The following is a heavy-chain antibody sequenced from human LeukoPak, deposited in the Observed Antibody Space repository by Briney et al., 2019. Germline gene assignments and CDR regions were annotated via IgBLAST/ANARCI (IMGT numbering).Heavy chain of an antibody. CDR2: ISSSSSYI. J-gene: IGHJ6*03. D-gene: IGHD1-26*01. Sequence: PGGSLRLSCAASGFTFSSYSMNWVRQAPGKGLEWVSSISSSSSYIYYADSVKGRFTISRDNAKNSLYLQMNSLRAEDTAVYYCARVRGVGATYMDVWGKGTTVTVSS. CDR1: GFTFSSYS. CDR3: ARVRGVGATYMDV. V-gene: IGHV3-21*01.